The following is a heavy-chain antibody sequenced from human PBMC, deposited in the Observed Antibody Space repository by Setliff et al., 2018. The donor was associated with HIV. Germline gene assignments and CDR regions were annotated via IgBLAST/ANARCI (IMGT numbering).Heavy chain of an antibody. D-gene: IGHD2-21*02. CDR3: ARGVLITKRVTQTGGYYYYTDV. J-gene: IGHJ6*03. V-gene: IGHV4-34*01. CDR1: GGSFSDFY. CDR2: ISYSGST. Sequence: PSETLSLTCAVFGGSFSDFYWSWIRQPPGKGLEWIGEISYSGSTVYNPSLKSRVTMSVDASKNQFSLKLSSVTAADTAVYYCARGVLITKRVTQTGGYYYYTDVWGKGTTVTVSS.